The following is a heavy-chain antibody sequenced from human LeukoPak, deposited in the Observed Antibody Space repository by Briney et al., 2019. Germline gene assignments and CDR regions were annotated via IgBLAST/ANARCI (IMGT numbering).Heavy chain of an antibody. CDR3: ARVRSSGYVDY. V-gene: IGHV4-31*03. J-gene: IGHJ4*02. CDR1: GGSISSGGYY. Sequence: PSETLPLTCTVSGGSISSGGYYWSWIRQHPGKGLEWIGYIYYSGSTYYNPSLKSRVTISVDTSKNQFSLKLSSVTAADTAVYYCARVRSSGYVDYWGQGTLVTVSS. D-gene: IGHD3-22*01. CDR2: IYYSGST.